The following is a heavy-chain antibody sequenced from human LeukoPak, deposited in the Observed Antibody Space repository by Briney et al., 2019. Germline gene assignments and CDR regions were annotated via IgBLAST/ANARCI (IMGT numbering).Heavy chain of an antibody. CDR2: IYYSGSP. D-gene: IGHD5-12*01. V-gene: IGHV4-59*12. Sequence: SETLSLTCTVSGGSITSYYLSWIRQPPGKGLEWSGYIYYSGSPNYNPSLKSRVTISVDTSKNQFSLNLSSVSAADTAVYYCARGGGYITYFDYWGQGALVTVSS. CDR1: GGSITSYY. J-gene: IGHJ4*02. CDR3: ARGGGYITYFDY.